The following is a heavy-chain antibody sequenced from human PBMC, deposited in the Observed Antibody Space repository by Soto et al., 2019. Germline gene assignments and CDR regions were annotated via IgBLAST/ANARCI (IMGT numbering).Heavy chain of an antibody. Sequence: SQTLSLTCAISGDSVSSNSAAWNWIRQSPSRGLEWLGRTYYRSKWYNDYAVSVKSRITINPDTSKNQFSLQLNPVTPEDTAVYYCARDRPPAAGIRRDAFDIWGQGTMVTVSS. J-gene: IGHJ3*02. V-gene: IGHV6-1*01. D-gene: IGHD6-13*01. CDR2: TYYRSKWYN. CDR1: GDSVSSNSAA. CDR3: ARDRPPAAGIRRDAFDI.